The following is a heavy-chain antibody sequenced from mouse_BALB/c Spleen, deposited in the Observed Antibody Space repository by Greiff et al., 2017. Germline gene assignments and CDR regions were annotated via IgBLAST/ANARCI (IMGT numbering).Heavy chain of an antibody. CDR3: TRDTVVAYYFDY. J-gene: IGHJ2*01. D-gene: IGHD1-1*01. CDR2: ISSGGSYT. V-gene: IGHV5-6-4*01. Sequence: EVMLVESGGGLVKPGGSLKLSCAASGFTFSSYTMSWVRQTPEKRLEWVATISSGGSYTYYPDSVKGRFTISRDNAKNTLYLQMSSLKSEDTAMYYCTRDTVVAYYFDYWGQGTTLTVSS. CDR1: GFTFSSYT.